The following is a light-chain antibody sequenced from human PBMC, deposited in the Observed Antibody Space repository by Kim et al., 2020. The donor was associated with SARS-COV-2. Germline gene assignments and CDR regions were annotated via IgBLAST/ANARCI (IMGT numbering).Light chain of an antibody. CDR3: QSYDSDNHV. CDR1: GGSIAHKY. J-gene: IGLJ3*02. V-gene: IGLV6-57*03. CDR2: ENK. Sequence: GKTDTIASTHSGGSIAHKYVKWYQQRPGSAPTTVIYENKHRPSGVPDRFSGSIDSSSNSASLTVSGLKTEDEADYYCQSYDSDNHVFGGGTQLTVL.